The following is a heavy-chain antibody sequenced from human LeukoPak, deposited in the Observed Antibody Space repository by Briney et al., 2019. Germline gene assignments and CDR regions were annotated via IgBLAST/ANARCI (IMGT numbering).Heavy chain of an antibody. Sequence: TGGSLRLSCAASGFTFSSYAMSWVRQAPGKGLEWVSAISGSGGSTYYADSVKGRFTISRDDSKNTLYLQMNSLRAEDTAVYYCAKLAPALWRDSSYYFDYWGQGTLVTVSS. CDR2: ISGSGGST. CDR3: AKLAPALWRDSSYYFDY. D-gene: IGHD6-6*01. J-gene: IGHJ4*02. CDR1: GFTFSSYA. V-gene: IGHV3-23*01.